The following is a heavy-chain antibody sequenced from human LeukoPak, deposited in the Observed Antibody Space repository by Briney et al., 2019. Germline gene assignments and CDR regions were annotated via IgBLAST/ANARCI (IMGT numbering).Heavy chain of an antibody. CDR2: IIPIFGTA. D-gene: IGHD3-22*01. CDR3: ARRSDSSGYYLSAAFDI. CDR1: GGTFSSYA. J-gene: IGHJ3*02. Sequence: GASVKVSCKASGGTFSSYAISWVRQAPGQGLEWMGGIIPIFGTANYAQKFQGRVTITTDESTSTAYMELSSLRSEDTAVYYCARRSDSSGYYLSAAFDIWGQGTMVTVSS. V-gene: IGHV1-69*05.